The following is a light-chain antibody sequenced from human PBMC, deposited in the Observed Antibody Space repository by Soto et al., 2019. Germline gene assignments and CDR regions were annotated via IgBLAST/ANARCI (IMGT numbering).Light chain of an antibody. CDR3: QQYGSSHMYT. Sequence: VLTQSPGTLSLSPGERATLSCRASQSVGSGYLAWYQQKPGQAPRPLIYDASTRATGIPDRFSGSGSGTDFTLTISRLEPEDFAVYYCQQYGSSHMYTFGQGTKLEIK. CDR2: DAS. V-gene: IGKV3-20*01. CDR1: QSVGSGY. J-gene: IGKJ2*01.